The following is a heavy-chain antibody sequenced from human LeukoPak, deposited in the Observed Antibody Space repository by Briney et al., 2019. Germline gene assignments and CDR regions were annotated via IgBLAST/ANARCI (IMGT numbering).Heavy chain of an antibody. Sequence: SETLSLTCAVYGGSFSGYNWSWIRQPPGKGLEWIGEINHSGSTNYNPSLKSRVTISVDTSKNQFSLKLSSVTAADTAVYYCARLGYDYVWGSYRTWWFDPWGQGTLVTVSS. J-gene: IGHJ5*02. V-gene: IGHV4-34*01. CDR1: GGSFSGYN. D-gene: IGHD3-16*02. CDR3: ARLGYDYVWGSYRTWWFDP. CDR2: INHSGST.